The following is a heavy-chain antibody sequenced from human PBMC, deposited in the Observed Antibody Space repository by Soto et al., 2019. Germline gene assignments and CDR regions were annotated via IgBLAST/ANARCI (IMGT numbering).Heavy chain of an antibody. J-gene: IGHJ6*02. CDR2: IYSDVYSAGTT. Sequence: EVQLVESGGGLIQPGGSLRLSCEASGFTVSNNYMTWVRQAPGKGLEWVSLIYSDVYSAGTTYYADSVKGRFTIFRDNSKNTLYLQMDGLRAEDTAVYFCARELVEVINSSAADYGLDVWGQGTTVTVSS. V-gene: IGHV3-53*01. D-gene: IGHD2-8*02. CDR1: GFTVSNNY. CDR3: ARELVEVINSSAADYGLDV.